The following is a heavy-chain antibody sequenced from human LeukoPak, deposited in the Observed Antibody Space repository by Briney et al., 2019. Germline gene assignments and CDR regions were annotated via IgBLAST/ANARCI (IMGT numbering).Heavy chain of an antibody. Sequence: TGGSLRLSCAASGFTFSSYGMHWVRQAPGKGLEWVAVIWYDGSNKYYADSVKGRFTLSRDNSKSTLYLQMNSLRAEDTAVYYCAKDMSPWAVAYGFDIWGQGTVVTVSS. D-gene: IGHD3-10*02. J-gene: IGHJ3*02. V-gene: IGHV3-33*06. CDR2: IWYDGSNK. CDR3: AKDMSPWAVAYGFDI. CDR1: GFTFSSYG.